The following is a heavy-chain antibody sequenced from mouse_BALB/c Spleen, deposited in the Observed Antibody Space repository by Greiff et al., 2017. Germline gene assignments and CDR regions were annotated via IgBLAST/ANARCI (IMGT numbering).Heavy chain of an antibody. Sequence: EVQGVESGGGLVKPGGSLKLSCAASGFTFSSYAMSWVRQTPEKRLEWVASISSGGSTYYPDSVKGRFTISRDNARNILYLQMSSLRSEDTAMYYCARWFDVWGAGTTVTVSS. V-gene: IGHV5-6-5*01. CDR3: ARWFDV. CDR1: GFTFSSYA. J-gene: IGHJ1*01. CDR2: ISSGGST.